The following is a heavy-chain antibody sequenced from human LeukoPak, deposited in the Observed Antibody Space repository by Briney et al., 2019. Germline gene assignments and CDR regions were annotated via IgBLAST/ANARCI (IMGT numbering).Heavy chain of an antibody. Sequence: PGRSLRLSCAASVFSFDDYAMHWVRQAPGKGLEWVSGISWNSGSIGYADSVKGRFTISRDNAKNSLYLQMNSLRAEDMALYYCAKGNYGDYTPDPMYYFDYWGQGTLVTVSS. CDR1: VFSFDDYA. CDR2: ISWNSGSI. D-gene: IGHD4-17*01. CDR3: AKGNYGDYTPDPMYYFDY. V-gene: IGHV3-9*03. J-gene: IGHJ4*02.